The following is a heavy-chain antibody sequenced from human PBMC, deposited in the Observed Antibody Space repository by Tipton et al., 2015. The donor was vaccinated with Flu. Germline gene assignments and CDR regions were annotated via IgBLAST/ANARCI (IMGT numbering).Heavy chain of an antibody. J-gene: IGHJ4*02. Sequence: GSLRLSCAASEFTFSSYWMSWVRQAPGKGLEWVANIKQDGSEKYYVDSVKGRFSISRDNAENSLYLRMNSLRVEDTAFYHCVRGGGPVAAIDYWGQGTLVTVSS. CDR1: EFTFSSYW. V-gene: IGHV3-7*03. CDR2: IKQDGSEK. CDR3: VRGGGPVAAIDY. D-gene: IGHD6-19*01.